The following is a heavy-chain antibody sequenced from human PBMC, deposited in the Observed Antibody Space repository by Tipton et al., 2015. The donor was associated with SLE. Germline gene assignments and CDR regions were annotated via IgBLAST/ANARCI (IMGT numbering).Heavy chain of an antibody. CDR2: GST. CDR3: AGGQRSSAMEV. Sequence: TLSLTCSVSGGLISSYYWHWIRQPPGKGLEWIGGSTNYSPSLRSRVTISVLTSMNQFTLTLTSVTAADTAVYFCAGGQRSSAMEVWGQGTTVIVSS. CDR1: GGLISSYY. V-gene: IGHV4-59*01. J-gene: IGHJ6*02.